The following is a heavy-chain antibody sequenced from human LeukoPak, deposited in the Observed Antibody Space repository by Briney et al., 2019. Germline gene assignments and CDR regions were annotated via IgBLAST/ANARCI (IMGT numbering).Heavy chain of an antibody. CDR1: GYSISSGYY. CDR3: ARGGIAARLIDY. D-gene: IGHD6-6*01. V-gene: IGHV4-38-2*02. CDR2: IYHSGST. J-gene: IGHJ4*02. Sequence: SETLSLACTVSGYSISSGYYWDWIRQPPGKGLEWIGSIYHSGSTYYNPSLKSRVTISVDTPKNQFSLKLSSVTAADTAVYYCARGGIAARLIDYWGQGTLVTVSS.